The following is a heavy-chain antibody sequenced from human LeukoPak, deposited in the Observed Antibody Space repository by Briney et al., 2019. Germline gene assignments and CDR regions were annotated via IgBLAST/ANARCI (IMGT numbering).Heavy chain of an antibody. Sequence: SSETLSLTCTVSGGSISSGYYWGWIRQPPGKGLEWIGSIYHSGSTYYNPSLKSRVTISVDTSKNQFSLKLSSVTAADTAVYYCARDFIILGTMVRGDLGYWGQGTLVTVSS. CDR3: ARDFIILGTMVRGDLGY. CDR2: IYHSGST. D-gene: IGHD3-10*01. V-gene: IGHV4-38-2*02. J-gene: IGHJ4*02. CDR1: GGSISSGYY.